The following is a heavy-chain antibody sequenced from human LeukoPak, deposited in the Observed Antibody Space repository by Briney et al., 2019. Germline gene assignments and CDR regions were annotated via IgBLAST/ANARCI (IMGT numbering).Heavy chain of an antibody. Sequence: PSETLSLTCTVSGYSISSSYYWGWIRQPPGKGLEWIGSIYYSGSTYYNPSLKSRVTISVDTSKNQFSLKLSSVTAADTAVYYCARDERYSSSWYRWFDPWGQGTLVTVSS. CDR1: GYSISSSYY. D-gene: IGHD6-13*01. V-gene: IGHV4-38-2*02. CDR3: ARDERYSSSWYRWFDP. J-gene: IGHJ5*02. CDR2: IYYSGST.